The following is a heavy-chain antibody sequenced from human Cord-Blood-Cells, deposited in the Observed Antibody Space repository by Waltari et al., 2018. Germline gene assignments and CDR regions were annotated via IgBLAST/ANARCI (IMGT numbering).Heavy chain of an antibody. Sequence: QVQLVQSGAEVKKPGASVKVSCKASGYTFTSYAMHWERKAPGQRLEWMGWINAGNGNTKYSQKFQGRVTITRDTSASTAYMELSSLRSEDTAVYYCAREAVRSMFDPWGQGTLVTVSS. CDR3: AREAVRSMFDP. D-gene: IGHD4-17*01. V-gene: IGHV1-3*01. J-gene: IGHJ5*02. CDR1: GYTFTSYA. CDR2: INAGNGNT.